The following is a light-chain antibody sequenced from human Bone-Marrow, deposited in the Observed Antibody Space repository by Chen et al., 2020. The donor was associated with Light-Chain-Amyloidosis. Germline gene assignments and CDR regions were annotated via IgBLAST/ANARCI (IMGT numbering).Light chain of an antibody. CDR2: EDK. V-gene: IGLV3-1*01. CDR3: QAWDSSTVI. Sequence: SYELTQPPSVSVSPGQTASITCSGDTLGDRYTYWYQLKSGQSPVLVIYEDKKRPSGIPERFSGSTSGNTATLTISGTQPMDEADYYCQAWDSSTVIFGGGTKLTVL. J-gene: IGLJ2*01. CDR1: TLGDRY.